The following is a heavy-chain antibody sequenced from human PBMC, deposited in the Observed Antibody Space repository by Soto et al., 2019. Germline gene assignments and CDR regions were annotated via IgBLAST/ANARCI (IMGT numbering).Heavy chain of an antibody. D-gene: IGHD3-16*01. CDR2: FDPEEGEI. CDR3: ATTRTTYVYDFDS. CDR1: GHSLTDLS. J-gene: IGHJ4*02. V-gene: IGHV1-24*01. Sequence: ASVKVSCKVAGHSLTDLSMHWVRQGPGRGLEWLGGFDPEEGEIIYAQNFQGRIRLTEDASTDTAFMELNSLKSEDTAIYYCATTRTTYVYDFDSWGQGTLVTVSS.